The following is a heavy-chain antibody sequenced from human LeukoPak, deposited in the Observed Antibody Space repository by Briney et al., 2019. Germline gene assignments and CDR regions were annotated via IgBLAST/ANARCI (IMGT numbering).Heavy chain of an antibody. CDR2: INHSGST. D-gene: IGHD6-13*01. V-gene: IGHV4-34*01. CDR1: GGSFSGYY. CDR3: AVTFIAAAGDDAFDI. J-gene: IGHJ3*02. Sequence: SETLSLTCAVYGGSFSGYYWSWIRQPLGMGLEWIGEINHSGSTNYNPSLKSRVTISVDTSKNQFSLKLSSVTAADTAVYYCAVTFIAAAGDDAFDIWGQGTMVTVSS.